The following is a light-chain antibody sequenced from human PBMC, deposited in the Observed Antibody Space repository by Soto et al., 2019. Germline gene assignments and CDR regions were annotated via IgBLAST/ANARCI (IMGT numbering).Light chain of an antibody. CDR1: SSDVGAYNY. J-gene: IGLJ1*01. CDR2: EVN. V-gene: IGLV2-8*01. CDR3: TSHAGTINLPYI. Sequence: QSALTQPPSSSGSPGQSVTISCTGTSSDVGAYNYVSWYQHHPGKAPKLMVYEVNKRPSGVPDRFSGSKSGNTASLTVSGLQAEDEADYYCTSHAGTINLPYILGTGTKVTVL.